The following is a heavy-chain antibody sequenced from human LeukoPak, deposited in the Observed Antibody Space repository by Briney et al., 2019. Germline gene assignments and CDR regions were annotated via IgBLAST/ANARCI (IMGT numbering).Heavy chain of an antibody. Sequence: GGSLRLSCAASGFTFINYWMSWVRQAPGKGLEWVANIKQDGSEKYYVDSVKDRFTISRDNAKNSLYLQMNSLRAEDAAVYYCTRENWYIDYWGQGNLVTVSS. CDR2: IKQDGSEK. J-gene: IGHJ4*02. CDR3: TRENWYIDY. CDR1: GFTFINYW. V-gene: IGHV3-7*01.